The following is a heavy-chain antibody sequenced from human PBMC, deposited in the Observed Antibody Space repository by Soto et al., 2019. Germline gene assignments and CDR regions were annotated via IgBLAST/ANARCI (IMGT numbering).Heavy chain of an antibody. CDR1: GGTFSNYA. J-gene: IGHJ5*02. CDR2: IIPFFGTT. CDR3: ARSMTAAGHNWFDP. V-gene: IGHV1-69*13. Sequence: SVKVSCKASGGTFSNYAITWVRQAPGQGLEWMGGIIPFFGTTNYAQKFQGRVTITADESTGTAYMELNSLRSDDTAVYYCARSMTAAGHNWFDPWGQGTLVTVSS. D-gene: IGHD6-13*01.